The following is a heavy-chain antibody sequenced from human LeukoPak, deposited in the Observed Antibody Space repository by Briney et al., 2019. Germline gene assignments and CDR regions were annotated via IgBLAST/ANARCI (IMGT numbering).Heavy chain of an antibody. CDR2: IYYSGST. CDR1: GGSISSGVYY. V-gene: IGHV4-30-4*08. J-gene: IGHJ6*03. Sequence: SQTLSLTCTVSGGSISSGVYYWSWIRQPPGKGLERIGYIYYSGSTYYNPSLKSRVTISVDTSKNQFSLKLSSVTAADTAVYYCARDTIPPSYYMDVWGKGTTVTVSS. CDR3: ARDTIPPSYYMDV. D-gene: IGHD3-3*01.